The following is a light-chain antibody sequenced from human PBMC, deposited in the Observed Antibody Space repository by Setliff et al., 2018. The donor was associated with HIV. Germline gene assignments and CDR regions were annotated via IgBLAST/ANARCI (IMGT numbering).Light chain of an antibody. J-gene: IGLJ2*01. V-gene: IGLV2-14*01. CDR2: EVS. Sequence: QSALPQPASVSGSPGQSITISCTGTSSDVGGYNYVSWYQQHPGKAPKLMIYEVSNRPSGVSNRFSGSKSGNTASLTISGLQAEDEADYYCSSYTTTSSLTVFGGGTQLTV. CDR1: SSDVGGYNY. CDR3: SSYTTTSSLTV.